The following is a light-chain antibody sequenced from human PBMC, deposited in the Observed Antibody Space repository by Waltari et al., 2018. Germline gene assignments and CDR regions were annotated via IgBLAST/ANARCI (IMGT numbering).Light chain of an antibody. J-gene: IGKJ1*01. Sequence: EIVLTQSPGTLSLSPGERAILSCRTSQSVSRALAWYQQKPGQAPRLLIYGIFNRATGIPDRFSGSGSGTDFSLTISRLEPEDFAVYYCQHYVMLPVTFGQGTRVEVK. CDR2: GIF. V-gene: IGKV3-20*01. CDR1: QSVSRA. CDR3: QHYVMLPVT.